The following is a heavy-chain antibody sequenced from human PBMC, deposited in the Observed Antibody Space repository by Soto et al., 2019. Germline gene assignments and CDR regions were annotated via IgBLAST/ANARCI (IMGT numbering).Heavy chain of an antibody. D-gene: IGHD3-10*01. J-gene: IGHJ4*02. CDR2: IFPGDSDT. V-gene: IGHV5-51*01. CDR1: GYTFTSYW. Sequence: GESLKISCKGSGYTFTSYWIGWVRQMPGKGLEGMGIIFPGDSDTRYSPSFQGHVTISVDKSTGTAYLEWSSLKASDTAMYYCARQGKGGYGSGSYFDYWGQGTLVTVSS. CDR3: ARQGKGGYGSGSYFDY.